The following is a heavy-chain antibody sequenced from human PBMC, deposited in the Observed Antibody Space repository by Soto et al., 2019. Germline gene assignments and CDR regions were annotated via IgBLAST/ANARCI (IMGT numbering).Heavy chain of an antibody. V-gene: IGHV1-69*12. J-gene: IGHJ4*02. Sequence: QVQLVQSGAEVKKPGSSVKVSCKASGGTFSSYAISWVRQAPGQGLEWMGGIIPISGTANHAQKLQGRVTNTAEETTSTAYMELSSLTSEDTAVYYCSRVSTLTSYYFYSLVQGTLVTVSS. CDR1: GGTFSSYA. CDR3: SRVSTLTSYYFYS. D-gene: IGHD4-17*01. CDR2: IIPISGTA.